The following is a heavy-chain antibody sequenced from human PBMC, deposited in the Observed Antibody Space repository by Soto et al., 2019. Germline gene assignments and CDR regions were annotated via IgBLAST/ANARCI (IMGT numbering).Heavy chain of an antibody. CDR3: MTDRQYRPAY. Sequence: GGSLRLSCAGSGFTFNDAWMNWVRQAPGKGLEWVGRIKSESDGGTTAHAAPVKGRFTISRDDSKNTVYLQMNSLRTEDTALYYCMTDRQYRPAYWGQGTQVTVSS. CDR2: IKSESDGGTT. CDR1: GFTFNDAW. D-gene: IGHD3-16*02. J-gene: IGHJ4*02. V-gene: IGHV3-15*07.